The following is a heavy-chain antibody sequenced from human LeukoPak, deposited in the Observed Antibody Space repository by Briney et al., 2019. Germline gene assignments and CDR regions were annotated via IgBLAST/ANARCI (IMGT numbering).Heavy chain of an antibody. V-gene: IGHV3-23*01. CDR3: ARDIELST. CDR2: ISFSGDNT. Sequence: PGGSLRLSCAASGFTFSIYAVSWVRQAPGKGLEWVSLISFSGDNTYYTDSVKGRFTISRDNSKDTLYLQMNSLRAEDTAIYYCARDIELSTWGLGTMVTVSS. J-gene: IGHJ3*01. D-gene: IGHD3-16*02. CDR1: GFTFSIYA.